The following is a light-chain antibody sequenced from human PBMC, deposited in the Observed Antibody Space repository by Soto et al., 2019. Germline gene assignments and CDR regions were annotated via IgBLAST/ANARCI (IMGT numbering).Light chain of an antibody. J-gene: IGKJ5*01. Sequence: EIVMTQSPAALSMSPGEGATLSCRASQSISTNLAWYQQRPGQAPRLLIYGASTRATGIPTRISGSASGTEFTLTISSLQSEDFAVYYCQQYYNWPRTFGQGTRLEIK. CDR2: GAS. V-gene: IGKV3-15*01. CDR1: QSISTN. CDR3: QQYYNWPRT.